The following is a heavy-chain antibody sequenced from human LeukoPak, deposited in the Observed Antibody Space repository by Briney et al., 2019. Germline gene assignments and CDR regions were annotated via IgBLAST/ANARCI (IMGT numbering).Heavy chain of an antibody. Sequence: PGGSLRLSCAASGLTFSRYWLTWVRQAPGKGLEWVANINQDGSEKNYVDSVKVRFTISRDNAKSSLYLQMNSLRDEDTAVYHCVSRGCTANACFVSSFNCFDHWGQGSLVTVSS. CDR2: INQDGSEK. V-gene: IGHV3-7*03. J-gene: IGHJ4*02. CDR3: VSRGCTANACFVSSFNCFDH. CDR1: GLTFSRYW. D-gene: IGHD2-8*02.